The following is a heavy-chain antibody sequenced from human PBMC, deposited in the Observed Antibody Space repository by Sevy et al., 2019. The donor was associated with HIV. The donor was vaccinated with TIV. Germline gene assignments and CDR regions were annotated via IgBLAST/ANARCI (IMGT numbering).Heavy chain of an antibody. Sequence: GGSLRLSCAASGFTFSDYWMHWIRQAPGKGLVWLSHLNFDGSTTNYADSVKGRFTISRDNAKNTLYLQMNSLTAEDTAVYYCARGGGQTSMASNYWGQGALVTVSS. V-gene: IGHV3-74*01. J-gene: IGHJ4*02. D-gene: IGHD5-18*01. CDR2: LNFDGSTT. CDR3: ARGGGQTSMASNY. CDR1: GFTFSDYW.